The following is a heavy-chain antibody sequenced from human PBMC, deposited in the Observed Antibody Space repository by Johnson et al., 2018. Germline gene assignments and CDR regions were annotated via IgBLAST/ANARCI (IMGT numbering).Heavy chain of an antibody. CDR1: GFTFSSYP. Sequence: VQLLETGGGVVQPGRSLRLSCAASGFTFSSYPMHWVRQAPGKGLEWVAIISYDGSNKYYADSVKGRFTISRDNSKNTLYLQMNSLRGDDTAMYYCARDSPGGNPHDAFDVWGQGTMVTVSS. CDR3: ARDSPGGNPHDAFDV. J-gene: IGHJ3*01. V-gene: IGHV3-30-3*01. CDR2: ISYDGSNK. D-gene: IGHD4-23*01.